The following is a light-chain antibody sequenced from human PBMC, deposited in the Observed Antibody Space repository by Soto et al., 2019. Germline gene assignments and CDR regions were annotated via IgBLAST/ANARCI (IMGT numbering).Light chain of an antibody. Sequence: QSVLTQPPSVSGAPGQRVTISCTGSSSNIGAGYDVHWYQQLPGTAPKLLIYGNSNRPSGVPDRFSGSKSGTSASLAITGLQAEDEADYYCQSYDSSLSGSHVVFGGGTKLDRP. CDR3: QSYDSSLSGSHVV. J-gene: IGLJ2*01. CDR2: GNS. CDR1: SSNIGAGYD. V-gene: IGLV1-40*01.